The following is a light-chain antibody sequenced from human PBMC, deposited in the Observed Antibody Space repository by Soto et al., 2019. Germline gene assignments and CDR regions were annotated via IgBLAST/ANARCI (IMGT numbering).Light chain of an antibody. CDR2: EVN. CDR1: SSDVGGYNY. V-gene: IGLV2-8*01. CDR3: SSYAGSSNV. J-gene: IGLJ1*01. Sequence: QSVLTQPPSASGYPGQSVAISCTGTSSDVGGYNYVSWYQQHPGKAPKLMIYEVNKRPSGVADRFSGSKSGNTASLTVSGLQAEDEADYYCSSYAGSSNVFGTESKVTVL.